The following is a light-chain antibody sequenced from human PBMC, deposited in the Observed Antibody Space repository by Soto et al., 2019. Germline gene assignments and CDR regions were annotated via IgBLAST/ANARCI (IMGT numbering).Light chain of an antibody. Sequence: EMVLTQSPATLSLSPGERATLSCRASQSVSSYLAWYQQKPGQAPRLLIYDASNRATGIPARFSGSGSGTDFTLTISSLEPEDFAVYYCQQRSNWPPATFGGGTKVEIK. CDR3: QQRSNWPPAT. CDR1: QSVSSY. V-gene: IGKV3-11*01. CDR2: DAS. J-gene: IGKJ4*01.